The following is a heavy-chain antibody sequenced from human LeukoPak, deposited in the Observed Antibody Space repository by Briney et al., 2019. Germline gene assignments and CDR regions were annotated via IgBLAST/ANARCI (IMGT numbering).Heavy chain of an antibody. Sequence: GGSLRLSCAMSGFTFSDTWMSWVRQAPGKGLEWVATIQPDGSRKYYVDSVRGRFTISRDNARNSLFLQMNSLRAEDTAVYYCARVDKSGGWSSHNDYWGQGTLITVSS. J-gene: IGHJ4*02. CDR1: GFTFSDTW. CDR2: IQPDGSRK. CDR3: ARVDKSGGWSSHNDY. V-gene: IGHV3-7*03. D-gene: IGHD6-19*01.